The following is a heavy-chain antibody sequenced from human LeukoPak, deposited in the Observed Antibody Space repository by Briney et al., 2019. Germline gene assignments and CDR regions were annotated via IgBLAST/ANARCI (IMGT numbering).Heavy chain of an antibody. CDR3: ARAQGPYCSGGSCYSYYFDY. CDR2: IGTAGDT. V-gene: IGHV3-13*01. D-gene: IGHD2-15*01. Sequence: GGSLRLSCAASGFTFSSYDMHWVRQATGKGLEWVSAIGTAGDTYYPGSVKGRFTISRENAKNSLYLQMNSLRAGDTAVYYCARAQGPYCSGGSCYSYYFDYWGQGTLVTVFS. CDR1: GFTFSSYD. J-gene: IGHJ4*02.